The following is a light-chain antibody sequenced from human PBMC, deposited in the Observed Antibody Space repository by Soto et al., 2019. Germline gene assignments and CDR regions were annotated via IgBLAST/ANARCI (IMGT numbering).Light chain of an antibody. CDR2: GAS. CDR1: QTVTSNY. Sequence: EIVLTQSPGTLSLSPGERATLSCRASQTVTSNYLAWYQQKPGQAPRLLIYGASGRATGIPDRFSGSGSGTDFTLTISSLQSEDFAVYYCQQYSKWPITFGQGTRLEI. CDR3: QQYSKWPIT. J-gene: IGKJ5*01. V-gene: IGKV3-20*01.